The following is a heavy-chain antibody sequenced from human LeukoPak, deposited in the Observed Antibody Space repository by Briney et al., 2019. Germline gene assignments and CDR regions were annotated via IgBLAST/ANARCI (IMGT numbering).Heavy chain of an antibody. D-gene: IGHD6-13*01. CDR2: ISYDGSNK. CDR3: AKSGGIAYDAFDI. Sequence: GGSLRLSCAASGFTFSSYGMHWVRQAPGKGLEWVAVISYDGSNKYYADSVKGRFTISRDNSKNTLYLQMNSLRAEDTAVYYCAKSGGIAYDAFDIWGQGIMVTVSS. V-gene: IGHV3-30*18. CDR1: GFTFSSYG. J-gene: IGHJ3*02.